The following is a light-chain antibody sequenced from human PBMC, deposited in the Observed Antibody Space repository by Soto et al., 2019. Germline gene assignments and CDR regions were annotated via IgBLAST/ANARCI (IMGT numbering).Light chain of an antibody. V-gene: IGKV3-11*01. CDR2: DAS. CDR1: QSVSSY. CDR3: QQRSNWPLVT. Sequence: EIVLTQAPATLSLSPGERATLSCRASQSVSSYLAWYQQKPGQAPRLLIYDASNRATGIPARLSGSGSGTDFTLTISSLEPEDFAVYYCQQRSNWPLVTFGGGTKVEIK. J-gene: IGKJ4*01.